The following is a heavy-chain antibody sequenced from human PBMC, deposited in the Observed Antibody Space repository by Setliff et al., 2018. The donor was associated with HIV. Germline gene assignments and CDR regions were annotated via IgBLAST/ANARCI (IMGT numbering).Heavy chain of an antibody. Sequence: SETLSLTCSVSGGSITNGDHYWAWIRQSPGKGLEWIGYIYYTGDTYYSSSFESRVVISLDTSNNQFSLRVRSVTAADTALYFCARMSISASVYFDYWGQGTQVTVSS. D-gene: IGHD2-2*01. V-gene: IGHV4-30-4*08. CDR3: ARMSISASVYFDY. CDR1: GGSITNGDHY. J-gene: IGHJ4*02. CDR2: IYYTGDT.